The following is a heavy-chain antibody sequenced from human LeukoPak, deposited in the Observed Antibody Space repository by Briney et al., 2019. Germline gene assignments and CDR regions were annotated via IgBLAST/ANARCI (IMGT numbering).Heavy chain of an antibody. CDR2: ISYSGTT. CDR1: GGSIRSYY. Sequence: SETLSLTCSVSGGSIRSYYWSWVRQPPGKELEWIGYISYSGTTNYNPSLKSRVSISVDTSRNQFSLKVNSVTAADTAVYYCARDYITGDFASGFDPWGQGTLVTVSS. D-gene: IGHD3-3*01. J-gene: IGHJ5*02. V-gene: IGHV4-59*01. CDR3: ARDYITGDFASGFDP.